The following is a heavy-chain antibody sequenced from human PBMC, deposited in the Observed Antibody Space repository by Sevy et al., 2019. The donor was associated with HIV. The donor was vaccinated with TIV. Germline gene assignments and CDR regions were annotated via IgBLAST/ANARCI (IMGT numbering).Heavy chain of an antibody. CDR1: GGSISSYF. D-gene: IGHD1-1*01. V-gene: IGHV4-59*01. J-gene: IGHJ4*02. CDR3: TRYSTTRPRVFDY. CDR2: IYFTGNT. Sequence: SETLSLTCSVSGGSISSYFWTWVRQSPGKGLEWIGNIYFTGNTDYSPSLKSRVTLSLDTSTSQFSLTLKPVTAAATAIYFCTRYSTTRPRVFDYWGQGTLVTVSS.